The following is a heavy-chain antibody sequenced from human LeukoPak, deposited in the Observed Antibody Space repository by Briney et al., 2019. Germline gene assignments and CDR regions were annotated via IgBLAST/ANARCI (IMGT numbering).Heavy chain of an antibody. CDR3: ASGRGYSYGRFDY. CDR2: IYYSGST. V-gene: IGHV4-59*06. CDR1: GGSISSYY. D-gene: IGHD5-18*01. Sequence: PSETLSLTCTVSGGSISSYYWSWIRQPPGKGLEWIGYIYYSGSTYYNPSLKSRVTISVDTSKNQFSLKLSSVTAADTAVYYCASGRGYSYGRFDYWGQGTLVTVSS. J-gene: IGHJ4*02.